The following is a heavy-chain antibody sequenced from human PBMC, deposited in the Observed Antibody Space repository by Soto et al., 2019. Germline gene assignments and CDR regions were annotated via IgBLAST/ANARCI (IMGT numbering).Heavy chain of an antibody. Sequence: SETLSLTCAVSGGSISSSNWWSWVRQPPGKGLEWIGEIYHSGSTNYNPSLKSRVTISVDKSKNQFSLKLSSVTAADTAVYYCASPGYSSSSGDYYYYMDVWGKGTTGTVSS. CDR1: GGSISSSNW. CDR3: ASPGYSSSSGDYYYYMDV. D-gene: IGHD6-6*01. V-gene: IGHV4-4*02. J-gene: IGHJ6*03. CDR2: IYHSGST.